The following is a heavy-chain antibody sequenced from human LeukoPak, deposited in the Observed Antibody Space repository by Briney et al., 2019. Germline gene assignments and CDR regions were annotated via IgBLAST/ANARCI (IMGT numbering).Heavy chain of an antibody. J-gene: IGHJ4*02. D-gene: IGHD7-27*01. CDR2: ISHDGNNK. Sequence: GRCLRLSCAASGFTFSTYGMHWVRQAPGEGLEWVAVISHDGNNKYYVDSVKGRFTISRDNSKNTLYLQMNSLRAEDTAVYYCARDWGNWGYGWYFDHWGQGTPVTVSS. CDR3: ARDWGNWGYGWYFDH. CDR1: GFTFSTYG. V-gene: IGHV3-30*03.